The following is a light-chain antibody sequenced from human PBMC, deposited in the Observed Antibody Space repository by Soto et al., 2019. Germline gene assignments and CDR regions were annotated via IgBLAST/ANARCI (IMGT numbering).Light chain of an antibody. Sequence: DIQMTQSPSSLFASVGDRVTITCRASQGIRNNLGWYQQKPGKAPKRLIYGTSNLQYGAPSRFSRSGSGTEFTLTITSLKPEDFATYYCLQHDTYPRTFGQGTKVDI. CDR1: QGIRNN. J-gene: IGKJ1*01. CDR3: LQHDTYPRT. CDR2: GTS. V-gene: IGKV1-17*01.